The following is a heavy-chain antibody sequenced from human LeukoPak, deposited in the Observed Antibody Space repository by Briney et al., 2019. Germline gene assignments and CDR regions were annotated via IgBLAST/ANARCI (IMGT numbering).Heavy chain of an antibody. Sequence: PGGSLRLSCTASGFSFSSYWMHWVRQAPGKGLVWVSRIDSSGIDTSYADSVKGRFTISRDNAKNSLYLQMSSLTDEDTAVYYCARGLFDPWGQGTLVTVSS. CDR3: ARGLFDP. J-gene: IGHJ5*02. CDR1: GFSFSSYW. CDR2: IDSSGIDT. V-gene: IGHV3-74*01.